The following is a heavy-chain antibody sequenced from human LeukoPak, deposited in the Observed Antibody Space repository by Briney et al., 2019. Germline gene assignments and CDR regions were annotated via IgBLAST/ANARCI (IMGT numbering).Heavy chain of an antibody. CDR3: ARAAYYYDSSGYHRYFDL. D-gene: IGHD3-22*01. V-gene: IGHV4-59*01. Sequence: SETLSLTCTVSGDSISGYYWSWIRQPPGKGLEWIGYIYYSGSTNYNPSLKSRVTISVDTSKNHFSLKLSSVTAADTAVYYCARAAYYYDSSGYHRYFDLWGRGTLVTVSS. CDR2: IYYSGST. CDR1: GDSISGYY. J-gene: IGHJ2*01.